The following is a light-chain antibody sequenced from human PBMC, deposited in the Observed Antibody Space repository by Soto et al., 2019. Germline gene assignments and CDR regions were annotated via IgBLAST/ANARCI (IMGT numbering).Light chain of an antibody. CDR2: AAS. J-gene: IGKJ5*01. CDR1: QSISSY. CDR3: QQSYSTPF. V-gene: IGKV1-39*01. Sequence: DIQMTRSRCSLSVAVGDTVTVTSRASQSISSYLNWYQQKPGKAPKLLIYAASSLQSGVPSRFSGSGSGTDFTLTISSLPPEDFATYYCQQSYSTPFFGQGTRLEIK.